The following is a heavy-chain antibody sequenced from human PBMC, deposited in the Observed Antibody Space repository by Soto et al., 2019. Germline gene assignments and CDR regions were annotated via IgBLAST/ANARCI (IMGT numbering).Heavy chain of an antibody. J-gene: IGHJ3*02. CDR3: ARSSYYTRDAFDI. CDR2: MNPNSGNT. V-gene: IGHV1-8*01. CDR1: VYTFTSYD. D-gene: IGHD1-26*01. Sequence: ASVKVSCKASVYTFTSYDINWVRQATGQGLEWMGWMNPNSGNTGYAQKFQGRVTMTRNTSISTAYMELSSLRSEDTAVYYCARSSYYTRDAFDIWGQGTMVTVSS.